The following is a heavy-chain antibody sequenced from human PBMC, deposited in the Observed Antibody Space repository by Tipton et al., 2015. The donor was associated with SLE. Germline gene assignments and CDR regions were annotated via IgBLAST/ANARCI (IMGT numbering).Heavy chain of an antibody. D-gene: IGHD2-2*01. Sequence: TLSLTCTVSNGSIGTYYWHWIRQPPGKGLEWIGYIYTYGSTSYNPSLKSRVAMSLDTSKNQFSLKLSSVTAADTAVYYCARHAQKGYCSSTSCPPWSYYYYGMDVWGQGTTVTVSS. J-gene: IGHJ6*02. CDR1: NGSIGTYY. CDR2: IYTYGST. CDR3: ARHAQKGYCSSTSCPPWSYYYYGMDV. V-gene: IGHV4-4*09.